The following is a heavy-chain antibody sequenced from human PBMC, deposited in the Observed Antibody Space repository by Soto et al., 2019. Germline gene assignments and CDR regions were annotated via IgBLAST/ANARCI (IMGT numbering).Heavy chain of an antibody. CDR1: GGTFSSYA. Sequence: SVKVSCKASGGTFSSYAISWVRQAPGQGLEWMGGIIPIFGTANYAQKLQGRVTMTTDTSTSTAYMELRSLRSDDTAVYYCARDPGHIVVVTAPPFDYWGQGTLVTVSS. CDR2: IIPIFGTA. J-gene: IGHJ4*02. D-gene: IGHD2-21*02. V-gene: IGHV1-69*05. CDR3: ARDPGHIVVVTAPPFDY.